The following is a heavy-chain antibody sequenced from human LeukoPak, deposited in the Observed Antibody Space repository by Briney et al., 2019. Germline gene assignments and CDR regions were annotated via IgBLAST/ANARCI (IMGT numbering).Heavy chain of an antibody. CDR3: AKDWGNKFASGSSYLDS. J-gene: IGHJ4*02. D-gene: IGHD3-10*01. Sequence: PGGSLRLSCAASGSTFSSYAMSWVRQAPGKGLEWVSAISGSGGSTYYADSVKGRFTISRDNSKNTLYLQMNGLRPEDTAVYFCAKDWGNKFASGSSYLDSWGQGTLVTVSS. CDR1: GSTFSSYA. V-gene: IGHV3-23*01. CDR2: ISGSGGST.